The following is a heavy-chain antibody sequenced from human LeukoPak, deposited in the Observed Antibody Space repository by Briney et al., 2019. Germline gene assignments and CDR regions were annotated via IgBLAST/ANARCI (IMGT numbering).Heavy chain of an antibody. CDR1: VFTCSDYY. CDR3: ARVANLGRYCYYYYMDG. J-gene: IGHJ6*03. D-gene: IGHD2-15*01. V-gene: IGHV3-11*01. CDR2: ISSSGSTI. Sequence: GGSLRLSCAASVFTCSDYYMSGMRQAPGKGREGVSYISSSGSTIYNADAVKGRFTISRDNAKNSLYLQMNRLRENDTAVYDCARVANLGRYCYYYYMDGWGKATTVTVSS.